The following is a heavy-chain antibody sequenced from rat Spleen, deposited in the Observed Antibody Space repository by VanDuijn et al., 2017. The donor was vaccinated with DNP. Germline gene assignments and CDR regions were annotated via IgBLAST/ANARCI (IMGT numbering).Heavy chain of an antibody. J-gene: IGHJ2*01. V-gene: IGHV5-19*01. D-gene: IGHD3-8*01. Sequence: EVQLVESGGGLVQPGRSLKLSCAASGFTFSNYGMHWIRQAPTEGLEWVASISPSGGSTYYRDSVKGRVTISRDNAKSTLYLQVNSLRSEDTATYYCTSNPHFRTAAPFDYWGQGVMVTVSS. CDR1: GFTFSNYG. CDR3: TSNPHFRTAAPFDY. CDR2: ISPSGGST.